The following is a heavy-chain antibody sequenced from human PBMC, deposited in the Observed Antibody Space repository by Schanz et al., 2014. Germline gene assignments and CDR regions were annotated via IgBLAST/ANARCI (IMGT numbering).Heavy chain of an antibody. D-gene: IGHD3-16*01. CDR3: AREGDGKVDY. V-gene: IGHV3-11*05. Sequence: QVQLVESGGGLVKPGGSLRLSCAASGFAFRDYYMSWIRQAPGKGLEWVSYISYSSDVTRYADSVKGRFTVSRDNAKNSLYLQMNSLRAEDTAVYYCAREGDGKVDYWGQGTLDTVSS. J-gene: IGHJ4*02. CDR1: GFAFRDYY. CDR2: ISYSSDVT.